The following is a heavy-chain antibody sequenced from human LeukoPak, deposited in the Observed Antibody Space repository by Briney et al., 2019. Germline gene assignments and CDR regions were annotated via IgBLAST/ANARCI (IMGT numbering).Heavy chain of an antibody. Sequence: GGSLRLSXAASGFTVGSNYVNWVRQAPGKGLEWVSVIYSGGSTYYADSVKGRFTISRDNSKNTLYLQMNSLRAEDTAVYYCARVWGSSSYFDYWGQGTLVTVSS. D-gene: IGHD6-13*01. J-gene: IGHJ4*02. CDR1: GFTVGSNY. CDR3: ARVWGSSSYFDY. V-gene: IGHV3-53*01. CDR2: IYSGGST.